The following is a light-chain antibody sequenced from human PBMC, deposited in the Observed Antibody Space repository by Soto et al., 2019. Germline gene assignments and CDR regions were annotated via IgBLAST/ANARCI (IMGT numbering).Light chain of an antibody. CDR2: EVN. J-gene: IGLJ3*02. CDR3: CSYVGSSILM. V-gene: IGLV2-23*02. Sequence: QSALTQPASVSGSPGQSSTISCTGTSSDVGSYNLVSWYQQLPGKAPKLIIYEVNERPSGISDRFSGSKSGNTASLTISGLQGEDEADYYCCSYVGSSILMFGGGTKVTVL. CDR1: SSDVGSYNL.